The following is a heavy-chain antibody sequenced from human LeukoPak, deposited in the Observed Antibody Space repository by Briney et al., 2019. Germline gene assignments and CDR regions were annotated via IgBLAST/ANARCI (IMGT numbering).Heavy chain of an antibody. Sequence: SETLSLTCSVSGGSVSSVSYYWGWIRQPPGKGLEWIGYIYHTGTTNYNPSLKSRVTISLDTSKNQFSLRLSSVTAADTAVYYCARDRLDYYGSGNYYYYGLDVWGQGTTVTVSS. CDR3: ARDRLDYYGSGNYYYYGLDV. D-gene: IGHD3-10*01. CDR2: IYHTGTT. J-gene: IGHJ6*02. V-gene: IGHV4-61*01. CDR1: GGSVSSVSYY.